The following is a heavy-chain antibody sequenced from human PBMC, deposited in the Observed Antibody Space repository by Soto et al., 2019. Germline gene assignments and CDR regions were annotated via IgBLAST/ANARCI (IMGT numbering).Heavy chain of an antibody. CDR3: ARDYAAAYYDFWSGYPPRGSYYYYGMDV. J-gene: IGHJ6*02. CDR1: GYTFTSYC. D-gene: IGHD3-3*01. Sequence: ASVKVSCKASGYTFTSYCISWVRQAPGQGLEWMGWISAYNGNTNYAHKLQGRVTMTTDTSTSTAYMELRSLRSDDTAVYYCARDYAAAYYDFWSGYPPRGSYYYYGMDVWGQGTTVNVSS. CDR2: ISAYNGNT. V-gene: IGHV1-18*01.